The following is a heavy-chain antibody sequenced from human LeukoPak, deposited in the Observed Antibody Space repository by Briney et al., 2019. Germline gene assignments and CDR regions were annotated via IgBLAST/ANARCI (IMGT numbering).Heavy chain of an antibody. CDR2: IKQEGSEK. D-gene: IGHD4-17*01. V-gene: IGHV3-7*01. Sequence: PGGSLRLSCAASGFNFRNYWMTWVRQAPGKGLEWVANIKQEGSEKYYVDSVKGRFTISRDNAKNTLYLQMNSLRAEDTAVYYCAREYYGDYYYWGQGTLVPVSS. CDR3: AREYYGDYYY. J-gene: IGHJ4*02. CDR1: GFNFRNYW.